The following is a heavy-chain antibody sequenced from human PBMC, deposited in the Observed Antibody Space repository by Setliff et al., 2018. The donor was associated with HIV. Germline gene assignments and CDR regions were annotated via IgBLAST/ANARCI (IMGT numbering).Heavy chain of an antibody. CDR3: ASQTGGRRAFEI. J-gene: IGHJ3*02. V-gene: IGHV1-69*05. CDR1: GGSFSSYA. Sequence: GASVKVSCKASGGSFSSYAISWVRQAPGQGLEWMGGIIPIFGTAKYAQKFQGRVTITTDESTSTAYMELSSLGSEDTAVYYCASQTGGRRAFEIWGQGTVVTVSS. D-gene: IGHD3-16*01. CDR2: IIPIFGTA.